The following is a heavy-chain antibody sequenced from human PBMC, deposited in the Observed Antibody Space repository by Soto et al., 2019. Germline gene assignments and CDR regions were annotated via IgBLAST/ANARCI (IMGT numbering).Heavy chain of an antibody. Sequence: EVQLVQSGAEVKKPGESLKISCKGSGYSFTSYWIGWVRQMPGKGLEWMGIIYPGDSDTRYSPSFQGQVTISADKSISTAYLQWSSLTASDTAMYYCARRYCSGGSCGNWFDPWGQGTLVTVSS. CDR2: IYPGDSDT. J-gene: IGHJ5*02. CDR3: ARRYCSGGSCGNWFDP. V-gene: IGHV5-51*03. CDR1: GYSFTSYW. D-gene: IGHD2-15*01.